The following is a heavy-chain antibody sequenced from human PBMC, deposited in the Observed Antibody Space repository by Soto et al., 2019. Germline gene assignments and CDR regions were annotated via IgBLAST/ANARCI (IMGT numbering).Heavy chain of an antibody. Sequence: PGGSVRLSCAASGFTFSSYAMSWVRQAPGKGLEWVSAISGSGGSTYYADSVKGRFTISRDNSKNTLYLQMNSLRAEDTAVYYCAKPLYIGYSYGYIGPGLDYWGQGTLVTVSS. J-gene: IGHJ4*02. CDR1: GFTFSSYA. CDR3: AKPLYIGYSYGYIGPGLDY. D-gene: IGHD5-18*01. V-gene: IGHV3-23*01. CDR2: ISGSGGST.